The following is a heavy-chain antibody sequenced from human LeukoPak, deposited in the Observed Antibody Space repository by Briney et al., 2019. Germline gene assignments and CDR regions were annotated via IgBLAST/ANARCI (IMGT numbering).Heavy chain of an antibody. D-gene: IGHD2-2*01. J-gene: IGHJ5*02. CDR3: ARDMPHNCFDP. V-gene: IGHV1-46*01. Sequence: ASVKVSCKASGASFTNYYIHWVRQAPGQGFEWVGLIYPAGGWTNYAQKFQGRVTMTTDTSTSTVYMELSSLRSEDTAVYYCARDMPHNCFDPCGQGTLVTVSP. CDR1: GASFTNYY. CDR2: IYPAGGWT.